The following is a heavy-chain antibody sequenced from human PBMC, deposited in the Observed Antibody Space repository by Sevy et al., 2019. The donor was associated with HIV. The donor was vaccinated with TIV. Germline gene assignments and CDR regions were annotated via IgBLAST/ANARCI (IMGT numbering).Heavy chain of an antibody. CDR1: GFSFRYYP. CDR2: ISNDGGNQ. CDR3: ARVVGRGEYLIYAYLDY. J-gene: IGHJ4*02. Sequence: GGSLRLSCSASGFSFRYYPMHWVRQAPGKGLEWVALISNDGGNQYYAASGKGRFTVSRVNSKNTQYMEMNNLRPEDTAVYYCARVVGRGEYLIYAYLDYWGQGTLVTVSS. D-gene: IGHD2-15*01. V-gene: IGHV3-30*01.